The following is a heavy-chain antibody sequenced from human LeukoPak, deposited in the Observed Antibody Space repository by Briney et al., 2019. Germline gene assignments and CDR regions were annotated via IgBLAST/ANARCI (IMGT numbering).Heavy chain of an antibody. CDR1: GGSFSGYY. V-gene: IGHV4-34*01. CDR3: ASRPRPGITAAGGDY. J-gene: IGHJ4*02. D-gene: IGHD6-13*01. CDR2: INHSGST. Sequence: PSETLPLTCAVYGGSFSGYYWSWIRQPPGKGLEWIGEINHSGSTNYNPSLKSRVTISVDTPKNQFSLKLSSVTAADTAVYYCASRPRPGITAAGGDYWGQGTLVTVSS.